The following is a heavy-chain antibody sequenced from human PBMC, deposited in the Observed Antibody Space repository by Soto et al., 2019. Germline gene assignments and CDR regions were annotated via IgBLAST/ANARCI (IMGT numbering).Heavy chain of an antibody. V-gene: IGHV1-8*01. Sequence: QVQGVQSWTEVKKPGASVKVSCKTSGYTFTDYDINWVRQTTGQGLEWMGWMSPDSGNVGYAQQFQGRHTMTSNTSTSTAYTELRSLRYADTPMSYCAVTTAYCGRGTVVTVSS. J-gene: IGHJ4*02. CDR2: MSPDSGNV. CDR1: GYTFTDYD. D-gene: IGHD2-21*02. CDR3: AVTTAY.